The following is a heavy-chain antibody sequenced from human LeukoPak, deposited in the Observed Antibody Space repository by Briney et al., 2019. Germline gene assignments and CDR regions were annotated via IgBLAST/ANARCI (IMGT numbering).Heavy chain of an antibody. CDR2: IYYSGST. V-gene: IGHV4-39*01. CDR1: GGSISSSSYY. Sequence: SETLSLTCTVSGGSISSSSYYWGWIRQPPGKGLEWIGSIYYSGSTYYNPSLKSRVTISVDTSKNQFSLKLSSVTAADTAVYYCARPRYDSSGYYSGLGYWGQGTLVTVSS. CDR3: ARPRYDSSGYYSGLGY. D-gene: IGHD3-22*01. J-gene: IGHJ4*02.